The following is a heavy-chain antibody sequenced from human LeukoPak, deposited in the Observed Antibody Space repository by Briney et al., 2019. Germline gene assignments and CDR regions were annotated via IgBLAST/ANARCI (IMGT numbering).Heavy chain of an antibody. CDR2: ISSSGGTM. J-gene: IGHJ4*02. Sequence: GGSLRLSCAASGFTFSSYSMNWVRQAPGKGLEWLSYISSSGGTMYYADSVKGRFSISRDNAKNSLYLQMNSLRAEDTAVYYCAREDHSNYNYWGQGTLVTVSS. CDR3: AREDHSNYNY. CDR1: GFTFSSYS. D-gene: IGHD4-11*01. V-gene: IGHV3-48*04.